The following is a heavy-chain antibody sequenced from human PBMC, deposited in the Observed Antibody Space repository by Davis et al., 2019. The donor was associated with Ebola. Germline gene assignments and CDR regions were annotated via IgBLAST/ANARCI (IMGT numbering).Heavy chain of an antibody. Sequence: ASVKVSCKASGYRFTSLYLHWVRQAPGQGLEWMGIINPTDGDTTYTQRFRGRLTMTRDTSTSTVYMELGSLRPEDTAVYYCAREGDYYDSSGYLDAFDIWGQGTMVTVSS. CDR1: GYRFTSLY. J-gene: IGHJ3*02. CDR3: AREGDYYDSSGYLDAFDI. CDR2: INPTDGDT. V-gene: IGHV1-46*01. D-gene: IGHD3-22*01.